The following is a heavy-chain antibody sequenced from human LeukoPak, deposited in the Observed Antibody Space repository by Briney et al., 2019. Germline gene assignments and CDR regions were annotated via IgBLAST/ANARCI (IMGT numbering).Heavy chain of an antibody. CDR3: AGSKEYGDYVRVSIFVDY. J-gene: IGHJ4*02. V-gene: IGHV4-30-4*01. CDR1: GGSISSGDYY. CDR2: IYYSGST. Sequence: SETLSLTCTVSGGSISSGDYYWSWIRQPPGKGLEWIGYIYYSGSTYYNPSLKSRVTISVDTSKNQFSLKLNSVTAADTAVYYCAGSKEYGDYVRVSIFVDYWGQGTLVTVSS. D-gene: IGHD4-17*01.